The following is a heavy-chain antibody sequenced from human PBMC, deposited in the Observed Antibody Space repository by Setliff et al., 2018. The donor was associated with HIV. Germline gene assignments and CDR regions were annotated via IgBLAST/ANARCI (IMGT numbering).Heavy chain of an antibody. D-gene: IGHD3-10*01. V-gene: IGHV1-3*01. Sequence: WASVKVSCKASGYTFTTYSLHWVRQAPGHSLEWMGWINVGNGDTKYSPELQGRISITRDTSANTAYMELSSLRSDDTAVYYCARVGRGPYYFFDFWGQGTQVTVSS. CDR3: ARVGRGPYYFFDF. CDR1: GYTFTTYS. J-gene: IGHJ4*02. CDR2: INVGNGDT.